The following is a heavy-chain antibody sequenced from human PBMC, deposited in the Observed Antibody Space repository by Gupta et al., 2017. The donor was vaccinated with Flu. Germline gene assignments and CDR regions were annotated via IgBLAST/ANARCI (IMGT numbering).Heavy chain of an antibody. CDR2: TYYRSKWYN. J-gene: IGHJ4*02. CDR1: VDRVSSNSAA. Sequence: QVQLQQSGPGLVKPSQTLSLTCTISVDRVSSNSAAWNWIRQSPSGGLEWLGRTYYRSKWYNDYAVSVKSRITINPDTSKNQFSLQLNSVTPEDTAVYYWASSRGPMNSGWTYWGQGTLVTGSS. V-gene: IGHV6-1*01. CDR3: ASSRGPMNSGWTY. D-gene: IGHD6-19*01.